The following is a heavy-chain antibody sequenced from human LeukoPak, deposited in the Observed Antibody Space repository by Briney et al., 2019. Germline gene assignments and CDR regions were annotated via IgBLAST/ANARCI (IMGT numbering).Heavy chain of an antibody. CDR1: GYTFTGYY. CDR2: INPNSGGT. D-gene: IGHD3-22*01. CDR3: AREDSNLHKTMIVVVRGAFDI. Sequence: ASVKVSCKASGYTFTGYYMHWVRQAPGQGLEWMGWINPNSGGTNYAQKFQGRVTMTRDTSISTAYMELSRLRSDDTAVYYCAREDSNLHKTMIVVVRGAFDIWGQGTMVTVSS. J-gene: IGHJ3*02. V-gene: IGHV1-2*02.